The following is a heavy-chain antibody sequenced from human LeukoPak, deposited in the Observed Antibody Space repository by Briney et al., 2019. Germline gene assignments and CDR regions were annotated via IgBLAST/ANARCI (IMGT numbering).Heavy chain of an antibody. D-gene: IGHD3-10*01. CDR2: ITSNGGNT. CDR3: AEGTGSDAFDI. J-gene: IGHJ3*02. Sequence: GGSLRLSCGASGFSFSKYAMSWVRQAPGKGLEWVSAITSNGGNTYYVDSVKGRFTVSRDNSKNTLYLQINSLRAEDTAMYYCAEGTGSDAFDIWGQGTMVTVSS. V-gene: IGHV3-23*01. CDR1: GFSFSKYA.